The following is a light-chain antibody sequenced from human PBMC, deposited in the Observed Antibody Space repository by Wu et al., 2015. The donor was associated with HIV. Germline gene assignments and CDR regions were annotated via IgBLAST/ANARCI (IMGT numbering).Light chain of an antibody. J-gene: IGKJ2*01. CDR2: HTS. CDR3: QHYGLSSLFT. Sequence: EIVLTQSPATLSLSSGERATLSCRASESVNSRSLAWYQQKSGQAPRLLIYHTSNRAFGIPDRFSGSGSETDFTLTISRLEPEDFAVYFCQHYGLSSLFTFGLGDQAGDQT. CDR1: ESVNSRS. V-gene: IGKV3-20*01.